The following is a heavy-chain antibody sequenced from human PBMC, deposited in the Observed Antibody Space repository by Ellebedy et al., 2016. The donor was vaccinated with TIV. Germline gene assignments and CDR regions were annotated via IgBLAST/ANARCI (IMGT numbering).Heavy chain of an antibody. V-gene: IGHV1-46*01. Sequence: ASVKVSCXVSGYTLTELSMHWVRQAPGQGLEWMGIINPSGGSTSYAQKFQGRVTMTRDTSTSTVYMELSSLRSEDTAVYYCARDDIVVVPAAIPVGYYYGMDVWGQGTTVTVSS. D-gene: IGHD2-2*01. J-gene: IGHJ6*02. CDR1: GYTLTELS. CDR3: ARDDIVVVPAAIPVGYYYGMDV. CDR2: INPSGGST.